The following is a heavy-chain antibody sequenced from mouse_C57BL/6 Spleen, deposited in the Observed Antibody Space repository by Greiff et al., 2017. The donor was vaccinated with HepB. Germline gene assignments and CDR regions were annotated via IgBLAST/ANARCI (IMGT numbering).Heavy chain of an antibody. V-gene: IGHV2-6*01. D-gene: IGHD2-3*01. CDR3: ASEGGLYDGPFAY. Sequence: VMLVESGPGLVAPSQSLSITCTVSGFSLTSYGVDWVRQSPGKGLEWLGVIWGVGSTNYNSALKSRLSISKDNSKSQVFLKMNSLQTDDTAMYYCASEGGLYDGPFAYWGQGTLVTVSA. CDR1: GFSLTSYG. J-gene: IGHJ3*01. CDR2: IWGVGST.